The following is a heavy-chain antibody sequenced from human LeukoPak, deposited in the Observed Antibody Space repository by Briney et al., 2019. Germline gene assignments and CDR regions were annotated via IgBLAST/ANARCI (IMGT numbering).Heavy chain of an antibody. CDR2: ISGSGGST. Sequence: GGSLRLSCAASGFTFSSYAMSWVRRAPGKGLEWVSAISGSGGSTYYADSVKGRFTISRDNSKNTLYLQMNSLRAEDTAVYYCARVMSGYFFDYWGQGTLVTVSS. CDR3: ARVMSGYFFDY. J-gene: IGHJ4*02. CDR1: GFTFSSYA. D-gene: IGHD2-21*01. V-gene: IGHV3-23*01.